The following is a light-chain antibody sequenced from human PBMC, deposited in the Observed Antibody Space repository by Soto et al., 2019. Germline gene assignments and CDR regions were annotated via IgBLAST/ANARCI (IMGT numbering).Light chain of an antibody. CDR3: SAYTSSATEI. V-gene: IGLV2-14*03. CDR2: DVS. Sequence: QSALTQPASVSGSPGQSITISCTGTSSDIGTYNFVSWYHHHPGKAPKVMIYDVSDRPSRVSTRFPGSKSGNTASLTIAGRQAEDEADYYCSAYTSSATEIFGGGTKLTVL. J-gene: IGLJ2*01. CDR1: SSDIGTYNF.